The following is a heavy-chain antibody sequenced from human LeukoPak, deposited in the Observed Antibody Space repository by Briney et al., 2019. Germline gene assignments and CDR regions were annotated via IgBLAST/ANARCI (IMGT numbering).Heavy chain of an antibody. CDR2: IRSGGITI. J-gene: IGHJ5*02. CDR3: AKGRSGLRSWFDP. V-gene: IGHV3-11*01. CDR1: GFTFSDYY. D-gene: IGHD6-19*01. Sequence: AGGSLRLSCAVSGFTFSDYYMSCIRQAPGKGLEGVSYIRSGGITISHADSVKGRFTISRDNAENSLYLQMNSLRAEDTAVYYCAKGRSGLRSWFDPWGQGTLVTVSS.